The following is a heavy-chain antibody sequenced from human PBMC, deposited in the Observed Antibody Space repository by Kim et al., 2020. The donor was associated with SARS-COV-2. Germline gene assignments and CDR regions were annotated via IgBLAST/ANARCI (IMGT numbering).Heavy chain of an antibody. CDR1: GGTFSSYA. CDR3: ARGSDILTGYGGYYYYYGMDV. V-gene: IGHV1-69*13. Sequence: SVKVSCKASGGTFSSYAISWVRQAPGQGLEWMGGIIPIFGTANYAQKFQGRVTITADESTSTAYMELSSLRSEDTAVYYCARGSDILTGYGGYYYYYGMDVWGQGTTVTVSS. J-gene: IGHJ6*02. CDR2: IIPIFGTA. D-gene: IGHD3-9*01.